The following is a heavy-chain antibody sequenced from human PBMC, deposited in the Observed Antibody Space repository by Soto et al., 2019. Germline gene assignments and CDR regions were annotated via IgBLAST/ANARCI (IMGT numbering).Heavy chain of an antibody. D-gene: IGHD1-7*01. J-gene: IGHJ4*02. V-gene: IGHV1-3*01. CDR3: ARGGAGTTDQ. CDR2: INADNGNT. Sequence: ASVKVSCKASEYTFTNYAIHWVRQAPGQRLEWMGWINADNGNTKYSQKFQGRVTITRDTSASTAYMELSGLRSEDSAVYYCARGGAGTTDQWGQGTLVTVS. CDR1: EYTFTNYA.